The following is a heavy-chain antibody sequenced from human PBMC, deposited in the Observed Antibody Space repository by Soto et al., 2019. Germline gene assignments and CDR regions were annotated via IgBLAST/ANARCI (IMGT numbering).Heavy chain of an antibody. Sequence: SETVCQTVVDAESVNIGGRCSWSWIRQPPGKGLEWIGYIYHSGSTYYNPSLKSRVTISVDRSKNQFSPKLSSVTAADTEVYYGARVRCPWGRGTVLTISS. CDR1: ESVNIGGRCS. V-gene: IGHV4-30-2*01. CDR2: IYHSGST. CDR3: ARVRCP. J-gene: IGHJ4*02.